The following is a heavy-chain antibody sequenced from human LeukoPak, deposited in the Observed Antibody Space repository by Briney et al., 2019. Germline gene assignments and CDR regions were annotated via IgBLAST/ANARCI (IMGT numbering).Heavy chain of an antibody. CDR1: GGSISSYY. CDR2: IYYSGST. J-gene: IGHJ5*02. D-gene: IGHD5-18*01. CDR3: ARDVGYSGVYWFDP. V-gene: IGHV4-59*01. Sequence: PSETLSLTCTVSGGSISSYYWSWIRQPPGKGLEWIGYIYYSGSTNYNPSLKSRVTISVDTSKNQFSLKLSSVTAADTAVYYCARDVGYSGVYWFDPWGQGTLVTVSS.